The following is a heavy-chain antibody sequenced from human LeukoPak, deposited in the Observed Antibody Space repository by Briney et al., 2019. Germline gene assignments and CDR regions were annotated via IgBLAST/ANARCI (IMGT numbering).Heavy chain of an antibody. CDR1: GGSFSGYY. J-gene: IGHJ6*02. CDR3: ARRRAYYYYYGMDV. CDR2: INHSGST. Sequence: PSETLSLTCAVYGGSFSGYYWSWIRQPPGKGLEWIGEINHSGSTNYNPSLKSRVTISVDTSKNQFSLKLSSVTAADTAVYCCARRRAYYYYYGMDVWGQGTTVTVSS. V-gene: IGHV4-34*01.